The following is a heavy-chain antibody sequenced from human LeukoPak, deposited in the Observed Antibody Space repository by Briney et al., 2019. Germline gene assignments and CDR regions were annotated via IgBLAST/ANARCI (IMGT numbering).Heavy chain of an antibody. CDR1: GFTFSSYS. D-gene: IGHD5-18*01. Sequence: GGSLRLSCAASGFTFSSYSMNWVRQAPGKGLEWVSSISSSSSYIYYADSVKGRFTISRDNAKNSLYLQMNSLRAEDTAVYYCARDWSDTAMVQGYYMDVWGKGTTVTVSS. CDR3: ARDWSDTAMVQGYYMDV. CDR2: ISSSSSYI. V-gene: IGHV3-21*01. J-gene: IGHJ6*03.